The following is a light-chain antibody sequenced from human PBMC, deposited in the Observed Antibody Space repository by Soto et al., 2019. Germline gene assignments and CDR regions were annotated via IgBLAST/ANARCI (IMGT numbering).Light chain of an antibody. V-gene: IGKV3-11*01. CDR1: QNVRSY. CDR3: QQRTNWPTST. CDR2: DAS. J-gene: IGKJ5*01. Sequence: EIVLTQSPGTLSLSPGERATLSCRASQNVRSYLAWYQQKPGQAPRLLIHDASSRATGIPDRFSGSGSGTDFTLTISSLEPEDSAVYYCQQRTNWPTSTFGQGTRLEIK.